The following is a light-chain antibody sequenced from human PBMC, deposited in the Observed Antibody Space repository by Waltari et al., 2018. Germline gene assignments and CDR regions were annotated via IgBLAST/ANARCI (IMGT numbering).Light chain of an antibody. CDR1: QSISSN. Sequence: EIVMTQSPATLSVSPGEGATLSCRASQSISSNLAWYQQRHGQAPRLLIFATSTRATGVPARFRGSGSGTEFTLTISSMQSEDFAIYYCHQYNNWPPWTFGQGTKVEIK. J-gene: IGKJ1*01. CDR3: HQYNNWPPWT. V-gene: IGKV3-15*01. CDR2: ATS.